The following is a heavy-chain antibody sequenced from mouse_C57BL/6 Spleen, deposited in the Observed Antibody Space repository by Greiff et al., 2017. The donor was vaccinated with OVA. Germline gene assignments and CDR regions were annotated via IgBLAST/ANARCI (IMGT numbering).Heavy chain of an antibody. CDR1: GFNIKDYY. D-gene: IGHD3-2*02. CDR3: TSPGGSDLYYAMDY. Sequence: EVQLQQSGAELVRPGASVKLSCTASGFNIKDYYMHWVKQRPEQGLEWIGRIDPEDGDTEYAPKFQGKATMTADTSSNTAYLQLSSLTSEDTAVYYCTSPGGSDLYYAMDYWGQGTSVTVSS. J-gene: IGHJ4*01. CDR2: IDPEDGDT. V-gene: IGHV14-1*01.